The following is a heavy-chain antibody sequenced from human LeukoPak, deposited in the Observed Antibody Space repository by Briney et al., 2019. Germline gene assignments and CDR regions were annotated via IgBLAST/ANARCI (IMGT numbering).Heavy chain of an antibody. J-gene: IGHJ4*02. CDR1: GFTFNDYA. Sequence: PGGSLRLSCATSGFTFNDYAMYWVRQAPGKGLEWVSGISWNSRSIAYADSVKGRFTISRDNAKNSLYLQMNSLRAEDMALYYCAKEGSSWSTFDYRGQGTLVTVSS. CDR2: ISWNSRSI. V-gene: IGHV3-9*03. D-gene: IGHD6-13*01. CDR3: AKEGSSWSTFDY.